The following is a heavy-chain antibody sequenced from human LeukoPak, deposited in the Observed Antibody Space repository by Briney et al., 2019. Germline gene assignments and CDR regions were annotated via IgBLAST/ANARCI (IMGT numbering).Heavy chain of an antibody. CDR3: AKGKGPYCDGACSGRILDH. CDR1: GFTFSNYA. J-gene: IGHJ4*02. CDR2: INDSGGST. Sequence: GGSLRLSCAASGFTFSNYAMSWVRQTPGKGLEGVSLINDSGGSTYDAAYVKGRFTISRNNSKNTLYLQINSLRAEDTAVYYCAKGKGPYCDGACSGRILDHWGQGILVTVSS. D-gene: IGHD2-21*02. V-gene: IGHV3-23*01.